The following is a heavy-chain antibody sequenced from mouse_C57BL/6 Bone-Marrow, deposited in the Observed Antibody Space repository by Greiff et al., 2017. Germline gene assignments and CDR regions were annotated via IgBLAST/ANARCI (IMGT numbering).Heavy chain of an antibody. CDR2: INPNNGGT. D-gene: IGHD2-3*01. CDR3: ARIDGYYLLWYCDV. V-gene: IGHV1-18*01. Sequence: VQLQQSGPELVKPGASVKIPCKASGYTFTDYNMDWVKQSHGKSLEWIGDINPNNGGTIYNQKFKGKATLTVDKSSSTAYMALRSLTSEDTAVYYCARIDGYYLLWYCDVWGTGTTVTVSS. CDR1: GYTFTDYN. J-gene: IGHJ1*03.